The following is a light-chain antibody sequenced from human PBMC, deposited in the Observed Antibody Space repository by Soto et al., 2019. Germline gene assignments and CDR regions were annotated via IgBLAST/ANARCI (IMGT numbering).Light chain of an antibody. CDR3: VSYTDTDTLV. Sequence: QSALTQPAPASGSRGQSITISCFGRNTDVGQGKSVSWYQQGPGKAPKLLIFEVTNRPSGISSRFSGSRSGNTASLTTSGLQPDDEGDYYCVSYTDTDTLVFGTGTKVTV. CDR1: NTDVGQGKS. V-gene: IGLV2-14*01. J-gene: IGLJ1*01. CDR2: EVT.